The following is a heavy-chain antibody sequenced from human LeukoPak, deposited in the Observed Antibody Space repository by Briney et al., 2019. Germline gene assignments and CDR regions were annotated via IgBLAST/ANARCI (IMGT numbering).Heavy chain of an antibody. D-gene: IGHD3-22*01. CDR3: ARDGGGYYFDY. J-gene: IGHJ4*02. CDR1: GGSISSGGYY. CDR2: IYYSGST. Sequence: SQTLSLTCTVSGGSISSGGYYWSWLRQPPGTGLEWIGYIYYSGSTNYNPSLKSRVTISVDTSKNQFSLKLSSVTAADTAVYYCARDGGGYYFDYWGQGTLVTVSS. V-gene: IGHV4-61*08.